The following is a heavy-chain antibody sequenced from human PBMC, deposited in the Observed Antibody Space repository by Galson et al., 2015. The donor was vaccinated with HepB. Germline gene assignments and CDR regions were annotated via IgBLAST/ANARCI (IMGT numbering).Heavy chain of an antibody. Sequence: SETLSLTCTVSGGSISAYYWSWIRQPPGKGLEWIGRIYYSGRTNYNPSLKSRVTISVDTSKKHFSLKLSSVTAADTAVYYCARDDYGDYRWGDWGQGTLVTGSS. J-gene: IGHJ4*02. CDR2: IYYSGRT. CDR1: GGSISAYY. CDR3: ARDDYGDYRWGD. D-gene: IGHD4-17*01. V-gene: IGHV4-59*01.